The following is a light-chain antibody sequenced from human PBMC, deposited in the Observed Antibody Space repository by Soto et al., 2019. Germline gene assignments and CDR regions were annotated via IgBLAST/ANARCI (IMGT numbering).Light chain of an antibody. CDR3: GTWDSGLDAVV. CDR2: DND. V-gene: IGLV1-51*01. Sequence: QAVFTQPPSVSAAPGQKVTVSCSGSTSNIGRNYVSWYQQFPGTAPKLLIYDNDKRPSGIPDRFSGSKSGTSASLGITGLKTGDEADDDCGTWDSGLDAVVFGGGTKLTVL. J-gene: IGLJ3*02. CDR1: TSNIGRNY.